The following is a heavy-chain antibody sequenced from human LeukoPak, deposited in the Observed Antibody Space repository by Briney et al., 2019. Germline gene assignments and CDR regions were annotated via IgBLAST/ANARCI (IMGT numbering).Heavy chain of an antibody. CDR2: IYYRAST. CDR3: ARDNYYDTSAYALHI. V-gene: IGHV4-31*03. CDR1: GGSISSGGYY. Sequence: SETLSLTCTVSGGSISSGGYYWCWIRQHPGKGLEWIGHIYYRASTYYNPSLKSRVTISADTSKNQFSLELSSVTAADTAVYYCARDNYYDTSAYALHIWGQGTMVTVSS. J-gene: IGHJ3*02. D-gene: IGHD3-22*01.